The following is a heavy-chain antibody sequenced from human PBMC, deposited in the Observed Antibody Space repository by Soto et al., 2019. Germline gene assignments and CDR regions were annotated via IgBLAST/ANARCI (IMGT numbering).Heavy chain of an antibody. CDR2: TYYRSKWYN. V-gene: IGHV6-1*01. Sequence: LSLTCVISGDSVSIYSGAWNWIRQSPSRGLEWLGRTYYRSKWYNDYAESVKSRITINPDTSKNQFSLHLNSVTPEDTAVYYCVRLIGNSWLDFWGQGTLVTVSS. CDR3: VRLIGNSWLDF. J-gene: IGHJ5*01. D-gene: IGHD1-26*01. CDR1: GDSVSIYSGA.